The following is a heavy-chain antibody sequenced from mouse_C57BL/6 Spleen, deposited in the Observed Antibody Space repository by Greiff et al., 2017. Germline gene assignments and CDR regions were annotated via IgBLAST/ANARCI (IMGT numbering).Heavy chain of an antibody. CDR1: GYAFSSYW. CDR3: ARGEYYGRRLLDW. CDR2: IYPGDGDT. Sequence: VQLQQSGAELVKPGASVKISCKASGYAFSSYWMNWVKQRPGKGLEWIGQIYPGDGDTNYNGKFKGKATLTADKSSSTAYMQLSSLTSEYSAVYFVARGEYYGRRLLDWWGQGTTLTVSS. J-gene: IGHJ2*01. D-gene: IGHD1-1*01. V-gene: IGHV1-80*01.